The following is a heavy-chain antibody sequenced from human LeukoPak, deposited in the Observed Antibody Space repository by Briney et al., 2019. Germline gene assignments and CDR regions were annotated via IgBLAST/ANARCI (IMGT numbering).Heavy chain of an antibody. CDR2: IYTSGST. CDR1: GVSISSSNSY. CDR3: ARVRRSPTYYYGSGSQITPWWFDP. J-gene: IGHJ5*02. V-gene: IGHV4-61*02. D-gene: IGHD3-10*01. Sequence: SETLSLTCTVSGVSISSSNSYWGWIRQPAGKGLEWIGRIYTSGSTNYNPSLKSRVTISVDTSKNQFSLKLSSVTAADTAVYYCARVRRSPTYYYGSGSQITPWWFDPWGQGTLVTVSS.